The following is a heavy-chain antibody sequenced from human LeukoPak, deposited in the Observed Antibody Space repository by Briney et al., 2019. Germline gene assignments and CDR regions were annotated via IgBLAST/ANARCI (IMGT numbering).Heavy chain of an antibody. Sequence: SETLSLTCAVYGGSFSGYYWSWIRQPPGKGLEWIGEINHSGSINYNPSLKSRVTISVDTSKNQFSLKLSSVTAADTAVYYCARAYYDSSGYYGAFDIWGQGTMVTVSS. CDR2: INHSGSI. CDR3: ARAYYDSSGYYGAFDI. CDR1: GGSFSGYY. D-gene: IGHD3-22*01. J-gene: IGHJ3*02. V-gene: IGHV4-34*01.